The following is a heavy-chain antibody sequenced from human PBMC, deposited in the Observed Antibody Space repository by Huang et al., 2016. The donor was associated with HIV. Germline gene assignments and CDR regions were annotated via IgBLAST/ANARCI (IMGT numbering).Heavy chain of an antibody. V-gene: IGHV1-69*13. Sequence: QVQLVQSGAEMKKPGSSVKVSCTAPGGTFSSLGIRLVGQAPGQGLGWRGGIVLSCGRTDCAQKFQVRLTITADEATRTAYRELSSVLSQDSAIYFCAGGVFDGVWSGDLLPHFYYMDVWGKGTTVTVSS. CDR2: IVLSCGRT. CDR1: GGTFSSLG. J-gene: IGHJ6*03. D-gene: IGHD3-10*01. CDR3: AGGVFDGVWSGDLLPHFYYMDV.